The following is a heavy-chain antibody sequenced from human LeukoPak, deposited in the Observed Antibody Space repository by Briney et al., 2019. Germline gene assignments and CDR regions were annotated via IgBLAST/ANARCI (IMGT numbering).Heavy chain of an antibody. D-gene: IGHD3-10*01. CDR2: ISSGGSET. J-gene: IGHJ6*04. CDR1: DFTVSNYG. V-gene: IGHV3-30*18. Sequence: GGSESLFWEASDFTVSNYGIRWVRQAPGEGREWMAVISSGGSETHYAHSGKGRLPLHRYNSKNTVYLQMNSLRPEDTAVFYCAKDRGSYYGSGSSSYYAMDVWRKGTTVSVPS. CDR3: AKDRGSYYGSGSSSYYAMDV.